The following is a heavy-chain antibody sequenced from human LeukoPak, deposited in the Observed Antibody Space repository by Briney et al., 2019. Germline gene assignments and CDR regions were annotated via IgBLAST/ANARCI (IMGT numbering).Heavy chain of an antibody. J-gene: IGHJ4*02. D-gene: IGHD3-22*01. Sequence: PGGSLRLSCAGSGFTFSSYAMSWVRQAPGRGLEWVSAISDSGDSTYYADSVKGRFTISRDNSKNTLYLQMNSLRAEDTAVYYCAKIMGYYDSSGYYGGHYFDYWGQGTLVTVSS. CDR3: AKIMGYYDSSGYYGGHYFDY. V-gene: IGHV3-23*01. CDR1: GFTFSSYA. CDR2: ISDSGDST.